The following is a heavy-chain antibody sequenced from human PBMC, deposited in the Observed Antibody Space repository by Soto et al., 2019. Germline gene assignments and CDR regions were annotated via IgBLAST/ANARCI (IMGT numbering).Heavy chain of an antibody. CDR1: GGSISSYY. V-gene: IGHV4-59*01. CDR2: IYYSGST. CDR3: ARGGGSYQDWFDP. D-gene: IGHD1-26*01. Sequence: KPSETLSLTCTVSGGSISSYYWSWIRQPPGKGLEWIGYIYYSGSTNYNPSLKSRVTISVDTSKNQFSLRLSSVTAADTAVYYCARGGGSYQDWFDPWGQGTLVTVSS. J-gene: IGHJ5*02.